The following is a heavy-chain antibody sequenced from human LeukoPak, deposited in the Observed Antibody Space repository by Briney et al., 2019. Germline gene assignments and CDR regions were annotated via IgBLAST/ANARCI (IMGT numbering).Heavy chain of an antibody. J-gene: IGHJ4*02. CDR3: ARDVDSSRGLINY. CDR1: GFTFSSYW. V-gene: IGHV3-7*01. CDR2: IKQDGSEK. Sequence: GSLRLSCAVPGFTFSSYWMSWVRQAPGKGLEWVANIKQDGSEKYYVDSVKGRFTISRDNAKNSLYLQMNSLRAEDTAVYYCARDVDSSRGLINYWGQGTLVTVSS. D-gene: IGHD6-6*01.